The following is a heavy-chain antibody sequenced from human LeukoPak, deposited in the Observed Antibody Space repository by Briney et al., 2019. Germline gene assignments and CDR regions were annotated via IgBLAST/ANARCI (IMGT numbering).Heavy chain of an antibody. J-gene: IGHJ4*02. Sequence: GGSLRLSCAASGFTFINAWMAWVRQAPGKGLEWVGRIKAKAHGGTIEYAAPVKGRFTISRDDSKNTLYLQMNSLKTEDTAVYYCTTLTMIVGTHFDYWGQGTLVTVSS. CDR2: IKAKAHGGTI. CDR1: GFTFINAW. CDR3: TTLTMIVGTHFDY. D-gene: IGHD3-22*01. V-gene: IGHV3-15*01.